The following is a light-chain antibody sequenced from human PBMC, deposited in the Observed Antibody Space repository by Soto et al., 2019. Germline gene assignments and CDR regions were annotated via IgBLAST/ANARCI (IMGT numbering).Light chain of an antibody. V-gene: IGKV1-5*03. CDR1: QSISDF. Sequence: DIQMTQSPYSLSASVGDRVTITCRAGQSISDFLNWYQQKPGKAPKLLIYKASTLKSGVPSRFSGSGSGTEFTLTISSLQPDDFATYYCQHYNSYSEAFGQGTKVDIK. J-gene: IGKJ1*01. CDR3: QHYNSYSEA. CDR2: KAS.